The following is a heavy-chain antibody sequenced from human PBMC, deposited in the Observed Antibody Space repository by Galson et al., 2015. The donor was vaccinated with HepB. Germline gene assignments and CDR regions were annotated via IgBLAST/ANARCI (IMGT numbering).Heavy chain of an antibody. D-gene: IGHD2-21*01. CDR3: ARGLIGRSPGWANWFDS. V-gene: IGHV3-74*01. J-gene: IGHJ5*01. CDR1: GFTFSSYW. CDR2: TSSDGSSI. Sequence: SLRLSCAASGFTFSSYWMHGVRQVPGKGPVWVSRTSSDGSSIRYADSEKGRFTISRDSAKNTLYLQMKSLRAEDTAVYYCARGLIGRSPGWANWFDSWGQGTLVTVSS.